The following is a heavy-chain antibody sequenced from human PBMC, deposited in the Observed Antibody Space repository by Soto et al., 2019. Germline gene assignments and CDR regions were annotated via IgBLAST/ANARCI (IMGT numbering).Heavy chain of an antibody. J-gene: IGHJ5*02. Sequence: EVQLLESGGGLVQPGGSLRLSCAASGFTFSSYAMSWVRQAPGKGLEWVSTISGSGGSTHYADSVKGRFTISRDNSKNTLYLQMNSLIAEDTAVYYCAKFYCGNSDHTYTSDPWGQGTLVTVSS. CDR2: ISGSGGST. V-gene: IGHV3-23*01. D-gene: IGHD3-10*01. CDR1: GFTFSSYA. CDR3: AKFYCGNSDHTYTSDP.